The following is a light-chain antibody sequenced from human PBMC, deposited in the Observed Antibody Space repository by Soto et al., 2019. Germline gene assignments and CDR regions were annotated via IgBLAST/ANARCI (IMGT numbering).Light chain of an antibody. CDR1: QTVSSAR. Sequence: ENVLTQSAGPLSFSPGERATLSCRASQTVSSARLAWFQQKPGQAPRLLIYGASSRAPGIPDRFSGSGSETDFTPTITRLESEDFAVYSCHQYCSSPWTFGQGTKVDIK. CDR2: GAS. J-gene: IGKJ1*01. V-gene: IGKV3-20*01. CDR3: HQYCSSPWT.